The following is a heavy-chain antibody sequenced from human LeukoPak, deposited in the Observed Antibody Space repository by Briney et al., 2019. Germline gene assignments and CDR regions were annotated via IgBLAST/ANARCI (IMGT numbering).Heavy chain of an antibody. CDR1: GYTFTSYY. Sequence: ASVKVSCTASGYTFTSYYMHWVRQAPGQGLEWMGIIDPSGGSTSYAQKFQGRVTMTRDTSTSTVYMELSSLRSEDTAVYYCAKAPGLYSYALPPPYWGQGTLVTVSS. CDR3: AKAPGLYSYALPPPY. CDR2: IDPSGGST. V-gene: IGHV1-46*01. J-gene: IGHJ4*02. D-gene: IGHD5-18*01.